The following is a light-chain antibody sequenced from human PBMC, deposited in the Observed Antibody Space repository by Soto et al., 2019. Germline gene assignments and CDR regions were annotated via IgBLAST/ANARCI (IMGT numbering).Light chain of an antibody. V-gene: IGKV3-15*01. CDR3: QQYNNWPQT. J-gene: IGKJ1*01. CDR1: QSVSID. CDR2: GAS. Sequence: EIVMTQSPATLSVSPGERATLSCRASQSVSIDLAWYQQKPGQAPRLLIYGASRRATSFPARFSGSGSGTDFTLTISSLQSEDFAEYHCQQYNNWPQTFGQGTKVDI.